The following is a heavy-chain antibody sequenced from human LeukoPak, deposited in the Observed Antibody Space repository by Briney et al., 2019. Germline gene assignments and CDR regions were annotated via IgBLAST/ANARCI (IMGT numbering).Heavy chain of an antibody. J-gene: IGHJ6*02. Sequence: ASVKVSCKASGYTFTGYYMHWVRQAPGQGLEWMGWINPNSGGTNYAQKFQGRVTMTRDTSISTAYMELSRLRSDDTAVYYCARVCGCGYCSSTSCYDSTYYYYYGMDVWGQGTTVTVSS. CDR1: GYTFTGYY. CDR3: ARVCGCGYCSSTSCYDSTYYYYYGMDV. D-gene: IGHD2-2*01. V-gene: IGHV1-2*02. CDR2: INPNSGGT.